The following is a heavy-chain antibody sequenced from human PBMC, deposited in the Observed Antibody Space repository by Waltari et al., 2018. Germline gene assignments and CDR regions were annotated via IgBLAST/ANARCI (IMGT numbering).Heavy chain of an antibody. Sequence: EVQLVESGGGLVQPGGSLRLSCAASGFTFSSYWMHWVRQAPGKGLVWVSRINSDGSSTSYADSGKGRFTIARDNAKNTLYLQMNSLRAEDTAVYYCARARKQQWLVDYWGQGTLVTVSS. CDR3: ARARKQQWLVDY. CDR1: GFTFSSYW. D-gene: IGHD6-19*01. V-gene: IGHV3-74*01. J-gene: IGHJ4*02. CDR2: INSDGSST.